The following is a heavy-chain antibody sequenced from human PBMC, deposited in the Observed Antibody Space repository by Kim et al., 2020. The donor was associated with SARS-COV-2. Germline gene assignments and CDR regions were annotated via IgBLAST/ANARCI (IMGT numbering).Heavy chain of an antibody. Sequence: GGSLRLSCVASGFTFSSSAMAWVRQAPGKGLEWVSSLTGGDGNTYYADSVKGRFTLSRDNSKNTLFLQMNSLRAEDTAVYYCAKSATTPYWGRGTLVTVS. CDR2: LTGGDGNT. V-gene: IGHV3-23*01. J-gene: IGHJ4*02. D-gene: IGHD1-1*01. CDR3: AKSATTPY. CDR1: GFTFSSSA.